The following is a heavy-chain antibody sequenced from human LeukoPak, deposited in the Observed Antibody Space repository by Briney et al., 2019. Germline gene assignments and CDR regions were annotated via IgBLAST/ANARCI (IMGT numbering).Heavy chain of an antibody. J-gene: IGHJ4*02. CDR3: ARDDSSGLGWGFDY. CDR1: GFTFSSYW. CDR2: INQDGGEK. D-gene: IGHD3-22*01. V-gene: IGHV3-7*01. Sequence: GGSLRLSCAASGFTFSSYWMGWVRQAPGKGLEWVASINQDGGEKFYVDSVKGRFTISRGNAKNSLYLQMNSLRAEDTAVYYCARDDSSGLGWGFDYWGQGTLVTVSS.